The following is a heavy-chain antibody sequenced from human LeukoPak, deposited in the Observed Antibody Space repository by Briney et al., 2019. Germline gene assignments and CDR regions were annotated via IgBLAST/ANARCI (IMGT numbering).Heavy chain of an antibody. CDR2: ISSSSSTI. J-gene: IGHJ4*02. D-gene: IGHD1-26*01. V-gene: IGHV3-48*04. CDR3: ARDQWTGASPADS. CDR1: GFTFSSYS. Sequence: PGGSLRLSCAASGFTFSSYSMNWVREAPGKGLEWVSYISSSSSTIHYADSVKGRFTVSRDNAKNSLYLQMDSLRAEDTAVYYCARDQWTGASPADSWGQGTLVTVSS.